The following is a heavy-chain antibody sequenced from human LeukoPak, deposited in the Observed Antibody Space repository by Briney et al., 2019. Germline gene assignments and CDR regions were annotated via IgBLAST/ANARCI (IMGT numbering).Heavy chain of an antibody. CDR3: ARSAPGDAFDI. D-gene: IGHD3-10*01. CDR1: GDSISSGSYY. Sequence: PSQTLSLTCTVSGDSISSGSYYWNWIRQPAGKGLEWIGRITGSISYNPSLKSRVTISVDMSKNRFTLKLNSVTAADTAVYYCARSAPGDAFDIWGQGTMVTVSS. V-gene: IGHV4-61*02. CDR2: ITGSI. J-gene: IGHJ3*02.